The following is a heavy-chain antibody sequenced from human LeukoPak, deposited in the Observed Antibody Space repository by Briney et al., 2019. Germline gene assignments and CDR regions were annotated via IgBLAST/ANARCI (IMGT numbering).Heavy chain of an antibody. J-gene: IGHJ3*02. CDR1: GGTFSSYA. CDR3: AYSSSSGLRAFDI. V-gene: IGHV1-69*04. D-gene: IGHD6-6*01. Sequence: GASVTVSCKASGGTFSSYAISWVRQAPGQGLEWMGRIIPIFGIANYAQKFQGRVTITADKSTSTAYMELSSLRSEDTAVYYCAYSSSSGLRAFDIWGQGTMVTVSS. CDR2: IIPIFGIA.